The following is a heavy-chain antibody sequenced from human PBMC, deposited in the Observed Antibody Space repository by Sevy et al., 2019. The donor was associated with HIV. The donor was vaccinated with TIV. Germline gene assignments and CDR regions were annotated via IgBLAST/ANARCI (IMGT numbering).Heavy chain of an antibody. J-gene: IGHJ4*02. Sequence: SETLSLTCTVSGFSISSDYYWGWIRQPRGEGLEGIGSIYDGGSTYYNPSLKSRVTISIDTSKNQFSMKLSSVTAADTAVYYCARDYYGSGSYYEFVYWGQGTLVTVSS. CDR2: IYDGGST. D-gene: IGHD3-10*01. V-gene: IGHV4-38-2*02. CDR3: ARDYYGSGSYYEFVY. CDR1: GFSISSDYY.